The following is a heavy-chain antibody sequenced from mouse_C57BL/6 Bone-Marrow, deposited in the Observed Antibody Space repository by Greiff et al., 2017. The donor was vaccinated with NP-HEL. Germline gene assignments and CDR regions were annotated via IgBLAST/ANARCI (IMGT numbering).Heavy chain of an antibody. CDR3: ARLGTTVVADWYFDV. D-gene: IGHD1-1*01. Sequence: VQLQQSGPELVKPGASVKISCKASGYAFSSSWMNWVKQRPGKGLEWIGRIYPGDGDTNYNGKIKGKATLTADKSSSTAYMQLSSLTSEDSAVYFCARLGTTVVADWYFDVWGTGTTVTVSS. V-gene: IGHV1-82*01. CDR2: IYPGDGDT. J-gene: IGHJ1*03. CDR1: GYAFSSSW.